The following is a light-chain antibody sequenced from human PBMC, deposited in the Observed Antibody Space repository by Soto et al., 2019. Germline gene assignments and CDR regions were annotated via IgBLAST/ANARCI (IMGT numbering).Light chain of an antibody. CDR2: DAS. CDR1: QSVSSY. J-gene: IGKJ5*01. V-gene: IGKV3-11*01. CDR3: QQRSNWPSIT. Sequence: EIVLTQSPATLSLSPGERATLSCRASQSVSSYLAWYQQKPGQAPRLLIYDASNRATGIPARFSGSGSGTDFTLTINSLEPEDSAVYYGQQRSNWPSITFGQGTRLEIK.